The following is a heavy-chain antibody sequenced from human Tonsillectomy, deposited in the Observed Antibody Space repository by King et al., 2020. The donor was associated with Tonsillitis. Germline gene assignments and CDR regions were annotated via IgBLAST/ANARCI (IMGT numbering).Heavy chain of an antibody. CDR2: IKSKTDGGTT. V-gene: IGHV3-15*01. D-gene: IGHD6-13*01. CDR1: GFTFSNAW. Sequence: VQLVESGGGLVKPGGSLRLSCAASGFTFSNAWMSWVRQAPGKGLEWVGRIKSKTDGGTTDYAAPVKGRFTISRDDSKNTLYLQMNSLKTEDTAVYYCTFKGKTRIAAAGGHYYYYGMDVWGQGTTVTVSS. J-gene: IGHJ6*02. CDR3: TFKGKTRIAAAGGHYYYYGMDV.